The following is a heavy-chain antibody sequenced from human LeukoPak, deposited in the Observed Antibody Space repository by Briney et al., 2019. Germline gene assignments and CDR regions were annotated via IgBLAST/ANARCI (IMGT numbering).Heavy chain of an antibody. Sequence: GGSLRLSCAASGFTFSSYAMHWVRQAPGKGLEYVSAISSNGGSTYYANSVKGRFTISRDNSKNRLYLQMGSLRAEDMAVYYCARTKYSIAVAGPFDYWGQGTLVTVSS. V-gene: IGHV3-64*01. J-gene: IGHJ4*02. CDR3: ARTKYSIAVAGPFDY. CDR1: GFTFSSYA. CDR2: ISSNGGST. D-gene: IGHD6-19*01.